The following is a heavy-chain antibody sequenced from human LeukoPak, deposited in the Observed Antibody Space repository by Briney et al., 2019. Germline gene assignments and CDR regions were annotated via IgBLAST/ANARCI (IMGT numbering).Heavy chain of an antibody. CDR3: ARDHPYYYGSGSYPA. CDR2: IIPIFGTA. Sequence: SVKVSCKASGGTFSSYAISWVRQAPGQGLEWMGGIIPIFGTANYAQKLQGRVTTTTDTSTSTAYMELRSLRSDDTAVYYCARDHPYYYGSGSYPAWGQGTLVTVSS. J-gene: IGHJ5*02. D-gene: IGHD3-10*01. V-gene: IGHV1-69*05. CDR1: GGTFSSYA.